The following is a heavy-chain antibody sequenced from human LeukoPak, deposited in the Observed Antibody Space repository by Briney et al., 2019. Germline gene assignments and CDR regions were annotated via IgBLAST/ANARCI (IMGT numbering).Heavy chain of an antibody. CDR3: ASVLHSSWCYYLDY. V-gene: IGHV3-9*01. Sequence: GGSLRLSCAASGLTFDDYAMHWVRQAPGEGLEWVSGISWNSGTIGYADSVKGRFTISRHNAKNSLYLQMNSLRPEDTAVYYCASVLHSSWCYYLDYWGQGTLVTVSS. J-gene: IGHJ4*02. CDR1: GLTFDDYA. D-gene: IGHD6-13*01. CDR2: ISWNSGTI.